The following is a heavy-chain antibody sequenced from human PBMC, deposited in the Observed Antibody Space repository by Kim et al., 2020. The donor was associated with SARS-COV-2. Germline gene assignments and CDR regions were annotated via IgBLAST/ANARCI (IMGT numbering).Heavy chain of an antibody. V-gene: IGHV3-30*18. CDR1: GFTFSSYG. J-gene: IGHJ6*02. Sequence: GGSLRLSCAASGFTFSSYGMHWVRQAPGKGLEWVAVISYDGSNKYYADSVKGRFTISRDNSKNTLYLQMNSLRAEDTAVYYCAKGGGLWRPIYYYYGMDVWGQGTTVTVSS. D-gene: IGHD2-21*01. CDR3: AKGGGLWRPIYYYYGMDV. CDR2: ISYDGSNK.